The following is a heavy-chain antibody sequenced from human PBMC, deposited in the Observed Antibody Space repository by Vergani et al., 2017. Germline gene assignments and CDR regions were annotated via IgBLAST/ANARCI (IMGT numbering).Heavy chain of an antibody. CDR3: ARRAVAGTWXFDY. Sequence: QVQLVQSGAEVKKPGSSVKVSCKASGGTFSSYAISWVRQAPGQGLEWMGRIIPILGIANYPQKFQGRVTITADKSTSTAYMELSSLRSEDTAVYYCARRAVAGTWXFDYWGQGTLVTVSS. V-gene: IGHV1-69*04. J-gene: IGHJ4*02. D-gene: IGHD6-19*01. CDR2: IIPILGIA. CDR1: GGTFSSYA.